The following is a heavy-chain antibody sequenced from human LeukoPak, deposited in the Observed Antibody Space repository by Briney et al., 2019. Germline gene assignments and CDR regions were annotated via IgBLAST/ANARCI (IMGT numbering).Heavy chain of an antibody. J-gene: IGHJ3*02. Sequence: ASVKVSCKASGYTFTGYYMHWVRQAPGQGLEWMGWINPNSGGTNYAQKFQGRVTMTRDTSISTAYMELRSLRSDDTAVYYCARKARYSDAFDIWGQGTMVTVSS. D-gene: IGHD3-9*01. CDR1: GYTFTGYY. V-gene: IGHV1-2*02. CDR2: INPNSGGT. CDR3: ARKARYSDAFDI.